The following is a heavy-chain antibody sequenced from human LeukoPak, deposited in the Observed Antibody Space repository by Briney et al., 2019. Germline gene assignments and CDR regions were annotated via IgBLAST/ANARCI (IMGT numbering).Heavy chain of an antibody. D-gene: IGHD5-18*01. Sequence: GSLRLSCAASGFTFSSYWMHWVRQAPGKGLVWVSRINSDGSSTKYADSVKGRFTISRDNAKNSLYLQMNSLRAEDTAVYYCARDGYSYGFFDYWGQGTLVTVSS. CDR3: ARDGYSYGFFDY. J-gene: IGHJ4*02. CDR1: GFTFSSYW. CDR2: INSDGSST. V-gene: IGHV3-74*03.